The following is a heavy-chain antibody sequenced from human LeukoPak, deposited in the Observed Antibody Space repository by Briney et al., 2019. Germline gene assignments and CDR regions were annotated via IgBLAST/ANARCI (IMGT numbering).Heavy chain of an antibody. V-gene: IGHV3-30-3*01. J-gene: IGHJ5*02. D-gene: IGHD3-10*01. Sequence: PGGSLRLSCAASGFTFSSYAMHCVRQAPGKGLEWGAVISHDGRNQYYADSVKGRFTISRDNSKNTLYLQMNSLRAEDTAVYYCARDALLVRGVIGRFDPWGQGTLVTVSS. CDR2: ISHDGRNQ. CDR3: ARDALLVRGVIGRFDP. CDR1: GFTFSSYA.